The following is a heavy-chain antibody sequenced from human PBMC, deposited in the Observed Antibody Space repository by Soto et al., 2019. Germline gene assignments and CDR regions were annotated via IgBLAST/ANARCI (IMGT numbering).Heavy chain of an antibody. CDR2: ISGSGGST. J-gene: IGHJ4*02. CDR3: EKRPIAAAGTAREDY. CDR1: GFTFISYA. D-gene: IGHD6-13*01. Sequence: VSLRLSCAASGFTFISYAMSWVRQAPGKGLEWGSAISGSGGSTYYADSVKGRFTISRDNSKNTLYLQMNSLRAEDTAVYYYEKRPIAAAGTAREDYWGQGTLVNVSS. V-gene: IGHV3-23*01.